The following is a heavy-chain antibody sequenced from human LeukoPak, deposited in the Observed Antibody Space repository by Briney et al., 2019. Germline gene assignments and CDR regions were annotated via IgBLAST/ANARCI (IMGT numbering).Heavy chain of an antibody. CDR2: IYSGGST. V-gene: IGHV3-66*01. Sequence: GGSLRLSCAASGFTVSSNYMSWVRQAPGKGLEWVSVIYSGGSTYYADSVKGRFAISRDNSKNTLYLQMRSLRAEDTAVYYCARDTSDYFGSGTYGSDFWGQGTLVTVSS. D-gene: IGHD3-10*01. CDR1: GFTVSSNY. CDR3: ARDTSDYFGSGTYGSDF. J-gene: IGHJ4*02.